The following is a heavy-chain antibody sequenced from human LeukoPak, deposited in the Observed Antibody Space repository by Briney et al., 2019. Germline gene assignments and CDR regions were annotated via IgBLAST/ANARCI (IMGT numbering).Heavy chain of an antibody. V-gene: IGHV1-2*02. CDR1: GYTFTGYY. CDR2: INPNSGGT. D-gene: IGHD2-8*01. Sequence: ASVKVSCKASGYTFTGYYMHWVRQAPGQGLEWMGWINPNSGGTYYAQKFQGRVTMTSDTSISTAYMELSRLRSDNTAVYYCAGSLGYCTSNVCYLKYWGQGTLVTVSS. CDR3: AGSLGYCTSNVCYLKY. J-gene: IGHJ4*02.